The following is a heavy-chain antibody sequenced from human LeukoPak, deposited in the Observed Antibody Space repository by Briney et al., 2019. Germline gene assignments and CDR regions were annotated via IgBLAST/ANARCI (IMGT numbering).Heavy chain of an antibody. V-gene: IGHV3-66*01. D-gene: IGHD4-17*01. Sequence: PGGSLRLSCAASGFTFSSYAMSWVRQAPGKGLEWVSVIYSGGSTYYADSVKGRFTISRDNSKNTLYLQMNSLRAEDTAVYYCVRGWSAVDGDSVLDYWGRGTLVTVSP. CDR2: IYSGGST. J-gene: IGHJ4*02. CDR3: VRGWSAVDGDSVLDY. CDR1: GFTFSSYA.